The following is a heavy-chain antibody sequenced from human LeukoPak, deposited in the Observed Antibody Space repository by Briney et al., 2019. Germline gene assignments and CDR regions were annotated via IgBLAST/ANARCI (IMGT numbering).Heavy chain of an antibody. D-gene: IGHD3-9*01. Sequence: GGSLRLSCAASGFTFSSYEMNWVRQAPGKGLEWVSYISSSSGSTIYYADSVKGRFTISRDNAKNSLYLQMNSLRTEDTAVYYCARDYYDILTGKFDYWGQGTLVTVSS. CDR2: ISSSSGSTI. CDR1: GFTFSSYE. CDR3: ARDYYDILTGKFDY. V-gene: IGHV3-48*03. J-gene: IGHJ4*02.